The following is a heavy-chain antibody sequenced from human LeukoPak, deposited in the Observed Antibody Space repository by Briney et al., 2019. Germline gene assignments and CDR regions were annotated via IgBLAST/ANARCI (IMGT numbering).Heavy chain of an antibody. J-gene: IGHJ4*02. D-gene: IGHD3-10*01. V-gene: IGHV4-31*03. CDR3: ARGRGYGSGSPLAY. CDR1: GGSISSGGYY. CDR2: IYYSGST. Sequence: SETLSLTCTVSGGSISSGGYYWSWIRQHPGTGLEWIGYIYYSGSTYYNPSLKSRVTISVDTSKNQFSLKLSSVTAADTAVYYCARGRGYGSGSPLAYWGQGTLVTVSS.